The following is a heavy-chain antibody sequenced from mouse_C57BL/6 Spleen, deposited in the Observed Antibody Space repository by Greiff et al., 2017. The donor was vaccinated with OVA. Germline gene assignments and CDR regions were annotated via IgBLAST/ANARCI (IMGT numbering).Heavy chain of an antibody. D-gene: IGHD1-1*01. V-gene: IGHV5-17*01. CDR1: GFTFSDYG. CDR2: ISSGSSTI. J-gene: IGHJ2*01. CDR3: ARRSTTVVADY. Sequence: EVKLVESGGGLVKPGGSLKLSCAASGFTFSDYGMHWVRQAPEKGLEWVAYISSGSSTIYYAVTVKGRFTISRDNAKNTLFLQMTSLRSEDTAMYYCARRSTTVVADYWGQGTTLTVSS.